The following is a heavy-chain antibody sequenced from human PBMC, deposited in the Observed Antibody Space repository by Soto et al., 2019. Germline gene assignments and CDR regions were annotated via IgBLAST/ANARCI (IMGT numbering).Heavy chain of an antibody. D-gene: IGHD3-10*01. CDR2: ISYDGSNE. J-gene: IGHJ4*02. Sequence: QVQLVESGGGVVRPGTSLRLSCAASGFTFSNFAMHWVRQAPGKGLEWVTFISYDGSNENYADSVKGRFTISRDNSKNTMYLEMKSLRPEDTAVYYCARVSIDFFGKLFFDLWGQGTLVTVSS. V-gene: IGHV3-30-3*01. CDR3: ARVSIDFFGKLFFDL. CDR1: GFTFSNFA.